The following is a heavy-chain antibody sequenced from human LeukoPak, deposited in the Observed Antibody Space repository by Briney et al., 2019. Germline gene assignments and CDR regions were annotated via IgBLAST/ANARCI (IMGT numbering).Heavy chain of an antibody. CDR2: INWNGGST. D-gene: IGHD6-6*01. J-gene: IGHJ4*02. CDR1: GLIFSDYH. CDR3: ARDQYSSSDFDY. Sequence: PGGSLRLSCAASGLIFSDYHMSWIRQAPGKGLEWVSGINWNGGSTGYADSVKGRFTISRDNAKNSLYLQMNSLRAEDTALYYCARDQYSSSDFDYWGQGTLVTVSS. V-gene: IGHV3-20*04.